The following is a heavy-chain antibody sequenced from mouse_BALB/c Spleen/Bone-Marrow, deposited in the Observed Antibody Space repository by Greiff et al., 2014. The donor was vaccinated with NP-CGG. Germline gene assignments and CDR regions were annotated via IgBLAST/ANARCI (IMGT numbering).Heavy chain of an antibody. CDR1: GYTFTDYA. CDR3: AREGVSYGNYGAMDY. J-gene: IGHJ4*01. Sequence: QLQQSGPELVRPGVSVKISCKGSGYTFTDYAIHWVKQSHAKSLEWIGVISTYYGNTNYNQNFKGKATMTVDKSSSTAYMDLARLTSEDSAICYCAREGVSYGNYGAMDYWGQGTSVTVSS. D-gene: IGHD2-10*02. V-gene: IGHV1-67*01. CDR2: ISTYYGNT.